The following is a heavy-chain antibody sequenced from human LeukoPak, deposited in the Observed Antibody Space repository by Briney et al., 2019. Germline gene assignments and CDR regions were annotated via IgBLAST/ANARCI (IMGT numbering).Heavy chain of an antibody. Sequence: GGSLRLSCAASGITFSTHGMNWVRQGPGRGLEWVSGITGSGGSTYYADSVKGRFTISRDNSKNTVYLQMNSLRAEDTAVYYCARDLSLIALTDWGQGTLVTVSS. J-gene: IGHJ4*02. CDR2: ITGSGGST. CDR1: GITFSTHG. V-gene: IGHV3-23*01. CDR3: ARDLSLIALTD. D-gene: IGHD3-22*01.